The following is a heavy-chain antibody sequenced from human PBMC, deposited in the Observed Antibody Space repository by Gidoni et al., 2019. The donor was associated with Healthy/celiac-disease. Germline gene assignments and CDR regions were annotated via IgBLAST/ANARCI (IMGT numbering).Heavy chain of an antibody. CDR3: ARWAHYDSSGYYYFDY. Sequence: QLQLQESGPGLVKPSETLSLTCTVSGGSIRSSSYDWGWIRQPPGKGLEWIGSIYYSGSTYYNPSLKSRVTISVDTSKTQFSLKLSSVTAADTAVYYCARWAHYDSSGYYYFDYWGQGTLVTVSS. V-gene: IGHV4-39*01. J-gene: IGHJ4*02. CDR2: IYYSGST. CDR1: GGSIRSSSYD. D-gene: IGHD3-22*01.